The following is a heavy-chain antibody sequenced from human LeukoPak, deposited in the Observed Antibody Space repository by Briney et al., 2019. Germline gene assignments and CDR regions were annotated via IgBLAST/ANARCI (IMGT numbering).Heavy chain of an antibody. D-gene: IGHD5-24*01. V-gene: IGHV4-31*03. CDR3: ARGADAYKVAY. J-gene: IGHJ4*02. Sequence: PSQTLSLTCTVLGGSISGGDNYWNWVRQHPGKGLEWIACIHPTANLYYNPSLMGRCTISVATSRSHCSLNLASVTAADTAVYYCARGADAYKVAYWSPATLVTVSS. CDR1: GGSISGGDNY. CDR2: IHPTANL.